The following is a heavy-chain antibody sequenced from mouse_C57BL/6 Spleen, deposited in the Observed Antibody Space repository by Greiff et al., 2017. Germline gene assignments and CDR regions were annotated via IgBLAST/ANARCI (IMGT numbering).Heavy chain of an antibody. D-gene: IGHD3-1*01. Sequence: VQLQQSGAELVRPGASVKLSCKASGYTFTDYDMHWVKQTPEHGLEWIGAIDPDTGGTDYNQKFKGKAIMTADTSSSPASMKLRSLTSEDSAIYYCSSSGCDSNFDYWGQGTTLTVSS. J-gene: IGHJ2*01. V-gene: IGHV1-15*01. CDR1: GYTFTDYD. CDR3: SSSGCDSNFDY. CDR2: IDPDTGGT.